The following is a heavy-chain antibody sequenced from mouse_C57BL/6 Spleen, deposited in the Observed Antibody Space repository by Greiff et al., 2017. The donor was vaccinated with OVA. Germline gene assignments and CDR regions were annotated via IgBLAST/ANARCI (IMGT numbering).Heavy chain of an antibody. CDR3: AREEDYYGSGDYAMDY. Sequence: VQLQQSGPELVKPGASVKIPCKASGYTFTDYNMDWVKQSHGKSLEWIGDINPNNGGTIYNQKFKGKATLTVDKSSSTAYMELRSLTSEDTAVYYCAREEDYYGSGDYAMDYWGQGTSVTVSS. V-gene: IGHV1-18*01. CDR1: GYTFTDYN. CDR2: INPNNGGT. J-gene: IGHJ4*01. D-gene: IGHD1-1*01.